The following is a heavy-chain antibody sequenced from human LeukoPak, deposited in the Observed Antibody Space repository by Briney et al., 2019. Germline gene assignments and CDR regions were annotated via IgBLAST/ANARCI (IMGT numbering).Heavy chain of an antibody. CDR2: ISGSGGST. CDR1: GFTFSSYA. CDR3: AKETYSGSYSTFDY. D-gene: IGHD1-26*01. V-gene: IGHV3-23*01. Sequence: GGXLRLSCAASGFTFSSYAMSWVRQAPGKGLEGVSAISGSGGSTYYADSVKGRFTISRDNSKNTLYLQMNSLRAEDTAVYYCAKETYSGSYSTFDYWGQGTLVTVSS. J-gene: IGHJ4*02.